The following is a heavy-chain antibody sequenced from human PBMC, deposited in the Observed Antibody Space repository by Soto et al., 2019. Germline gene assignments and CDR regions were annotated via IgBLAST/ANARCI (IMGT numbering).Heavy chain of an antibody. CDR2: ISSTGSYT. D-gene: IGHD5-18*01. V-gene: IGHV3-11*03. CDR3: AKGGYTFAYE. CDR1: GFTFSDYY. J-gene: IGHJ4*02. Sequence: PGGSLRLSCAASGFTFSDYYMTWIRQAPGKGLEWVSYISSTGSYTNYADSVKGRFTISRDNSKNTLFLQMTSLRADDTAVYYCAKGGYTFAYEWGQGALVTVSS.